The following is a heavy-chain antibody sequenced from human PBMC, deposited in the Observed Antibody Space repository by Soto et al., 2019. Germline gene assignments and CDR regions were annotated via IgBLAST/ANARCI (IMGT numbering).Heavy chain of an antibody. Sequence: WSWIRKNTGKGLEWIGEISQSGNTNYSPSLKSRVSISIDTSKKQFSLNLASVSAADTAVYYCSRAPKVNGSSQTRLDFCGQATLV. J-gene: IGHJ4*02. CDR3: SRAPKVNGSSQTRLDF. CDR2: ISQSGNT. D-gene: IGHD6-6*01. V-gene: IGHV4-34*01.